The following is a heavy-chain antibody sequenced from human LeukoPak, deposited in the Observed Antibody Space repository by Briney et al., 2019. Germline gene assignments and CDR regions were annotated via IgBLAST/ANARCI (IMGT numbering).Heavy chain of an antibody. D-gene: IGHD2-2*01. Sequence: ASVKVSCKASGYTLTSYGISWVRPAPGQGLEWVGWISAYNGNTNYAQKLQGRVTMTTDTSTSTAYMKLRSLRSDDTAVYYCARIGKYQLTLSFDIGGQGTMVTVSS. CDR2: ISAYNGNT. V-gene: IGHV1-18*01. J-gene: IGHJ3*02. CDR3: ARIGKYQLTLSFDI. CDR1: GYTLTSYG.